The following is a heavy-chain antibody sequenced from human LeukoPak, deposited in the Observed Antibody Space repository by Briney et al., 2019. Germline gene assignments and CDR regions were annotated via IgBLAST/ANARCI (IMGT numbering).Heavy chain of an antibody. V-gene: IGHV1-2*02. CDR3: ARDLNDRVWGSHRYTGAFDY. J-gene: IGHJ4*02. CDR1: GYNFTAYY. Sequence: ASVKVSCKASGYNFTAYYIHWVRQAPGHGLEWMGWINPNSGTTNVAQKFRGSVTMTRSTSNNTADLDLSSLRSDDTAVYYCARDLNDRVWGSHRYTGAFDYWGQGSLVIVSS. D-gene: IGHD3-16*02. CDR2: INPNSGTT.